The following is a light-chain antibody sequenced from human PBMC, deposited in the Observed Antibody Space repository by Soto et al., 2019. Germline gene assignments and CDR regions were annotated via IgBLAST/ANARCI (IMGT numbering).Light chain of an antibody. Sequence: IQMTQSPSTLSASVGDRVSITCRASQTIFSWLAWYQQKPGKAPNLLIYKASSLESGVPSRYSGSGSGTEFTLTISVLQPDDFAAYYCQQYNSYPYRFGQGTKLETK. CDR1: QTIFSW. CDR2: KAS. J-gene: IGKJ2*03. V-gene: IGKV1-5*03. CDR3: QQYNSYPYR.